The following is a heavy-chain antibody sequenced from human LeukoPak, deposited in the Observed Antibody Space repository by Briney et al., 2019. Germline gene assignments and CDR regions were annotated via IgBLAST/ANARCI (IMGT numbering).Heavy chain of an antibody. D-gene: IGHD1-26*01. V-gene: IGHV3-9*01. CDR3: AKDRGISPNYYMDV. Sequence: GRSLRLSCVASGFSLEDYAMHWVRQAPGKGLEWVSGTSRNSGVTGYADSVRGRFTNYRDKAKNSLELQKQSLRVEDTALYYCAKDRGISPNYYMDVWGKGTTLTVSS. J-gene: IGHJ6*03. CDR1: GFSLEDYA. CDR2: TSRNSGVT.